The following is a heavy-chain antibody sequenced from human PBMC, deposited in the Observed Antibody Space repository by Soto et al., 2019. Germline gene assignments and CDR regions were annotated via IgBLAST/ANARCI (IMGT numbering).Heavy chain of an antibody. CDR2: IIPIFGTA. J-gene: IGHJ4*02. D-gene: IGHD6-19*01. CDR1: GGTFSSYA. V-gene: IGHV1-69*12. CDR3: ARDSGIKGSSGWYY. Sequence: QVQLVQSGAEVKKPGSSVKVSCKASGGTFSSYAISWVRQAPGQGLEWMGGIIPIFGTANYAQKFQGRVTXXAXEXXSTAYMELSSLRSEDTAVYYCARDSGIKGSSGWYYWGQGTLVTVSS.